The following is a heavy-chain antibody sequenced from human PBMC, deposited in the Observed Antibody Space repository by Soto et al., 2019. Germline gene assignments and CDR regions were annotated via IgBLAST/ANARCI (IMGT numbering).Heavy chain of an antibody. V-gene: IGHV3-21*05. D-gene: IGHD1-1*01. Sequence: EVQLVESGGGLVKPGGSVRLSCAASGFTFSSYSMNWVRQAPGKGLEWVSYISSSSSYTNYADSVKGRFTISRDNAKNSLYLQMNSLRAEDTAVYYCARDFRGERGWSWFDPWGQGTLVTVSS. CDR3: ARDFRGERGWSWFDP. J-gene: IGHJ5*02. CDR1: GFTFSSYS. CDR2: ISSSSSYT.